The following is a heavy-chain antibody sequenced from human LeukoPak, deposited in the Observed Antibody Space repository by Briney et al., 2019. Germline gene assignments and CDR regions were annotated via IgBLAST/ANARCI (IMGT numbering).Heavy chain of an antibody. CDR2: IYYSGST. D-gene: IGHD3-3*01. J-gene: IGHJ5*02. CDR1: GDSISSSSYY. CDR3: ARVFGAHRYYDFWSGYDNWFDP. Sequence: SETLSLTCTVSGDSISSSSYYWGWIRHPPGNGLEWIGSIYYSGSTYDNPSLKSRVTISVDTSKNQCSLKLSSVPAADTAVYYCARVFGAHRYYDFWSGYDNWFDPWGQGTLVTVSS. V-gene: IGHV4-39*01.